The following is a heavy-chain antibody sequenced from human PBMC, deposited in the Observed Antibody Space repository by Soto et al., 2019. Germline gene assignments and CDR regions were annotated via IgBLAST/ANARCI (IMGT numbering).Heavy chain of an antibody. CDR2: ISWVSGTI. D-gene: IGHD3-22*01. V-gene: IGHV3-9*01. Sequence: EMQLVPSGGGLVQPGRSLRLSCAASGLAFEDYAMHWVRQVPGKGLEWVSGISWVSGTIGYADSVKGRFTISRDNAKNSLYLQMNSLRAEDTALYFCAKDSRRFYYDYTTSGYFDLWGRGTLVSVSS. J-gene: IGHJ2*01. CDR3: AKDSRRFYYDYTTSGYFDL. CDR1: GLAFEDYA.